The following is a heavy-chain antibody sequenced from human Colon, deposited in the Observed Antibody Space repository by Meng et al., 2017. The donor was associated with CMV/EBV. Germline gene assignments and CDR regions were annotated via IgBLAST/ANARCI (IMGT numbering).Heavy chain of an antibody. J-gene: IGHJ4*02. V-gene: IGHV1-69*10. CDR3: ARGQYYYDANRFVFYYFDY. CDR2: IIPILNIP. D-gene: IGHD3-22*01. Sequence: SVKVSCKPSGGPFSSYAISWMRQVPGQGLEWVGGIIPILNIPSYAQRLQGRITVSADPSTTTAYMELSSLRSEDTAIYYCARGQYYYDANRFVFYYFDYWGQGTLVTVSS. CDR1: GGPFSSYA.